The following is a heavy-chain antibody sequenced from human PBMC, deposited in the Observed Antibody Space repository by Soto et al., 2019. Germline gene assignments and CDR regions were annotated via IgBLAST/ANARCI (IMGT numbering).Heavy chain of an antibody. D-gene: IGHD7-27*01. V-gene: IGHV1-69*12. CDR1: GGTFSTSA. Sequence: QVQLVQSGAEVREPGSSVKVSCMASGGTFSTSAMNWVRQAPGQGLEWVGGIIPVFGKATYAQNFEGRVTITADGSTTTAYMELSRLRSEASAVYYCATQLTGDLDFWGQGTLVIVSS. J-gene: IGHJ4*02. CDR3: ATQLTGDLDF. CDR2: IIPVFGKA.